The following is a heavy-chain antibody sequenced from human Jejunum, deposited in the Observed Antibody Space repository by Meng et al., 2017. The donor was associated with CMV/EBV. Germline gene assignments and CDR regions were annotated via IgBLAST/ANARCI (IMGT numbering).Heavy chain of an antibody. CDR2: IYSGGSTT. J-gene: IGHJ4*02. Sequence: SCAASGFTFNTYAMSWVRQAPGKGLEWVSVIYSGGSTTYYADSVKGRFTISRDNSKNTLYLQMNSLRAEDTAIYYCARGNALDYWGLGTRVTVSS. V-gene: IGHV3-23*03. CDR3: ARGNALDY. CDR1: GFTFNTYA.